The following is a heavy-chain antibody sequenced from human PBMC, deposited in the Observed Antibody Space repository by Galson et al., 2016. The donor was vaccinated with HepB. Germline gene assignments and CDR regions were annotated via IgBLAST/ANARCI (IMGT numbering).Heavy chain of an antibody. J-gene: IGHJ2*01. CDR3: VGAMGTATSGPYWYFDL. V-gene: IGHV4-39*07. D-gene: IGHD1/OR15-1a*01. CDR1: GGSVYSKNHH. Sequence: SETLSLTCTASGGSVYSKNHHWGWIRQPPGKGLEWIGSISYKGTSFYNPSFKSRVTISLDTSRNQFSVKLASVTAADKALYYCVGAMGTATSGPYWYFDLWGHGTPVFVSS. CDR2: ISYKGTS.